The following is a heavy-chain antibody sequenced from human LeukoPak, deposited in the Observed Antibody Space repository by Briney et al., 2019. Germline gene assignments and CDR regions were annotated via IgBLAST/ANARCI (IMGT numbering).Heavy chain of an antibody. CDR1: GGSISSGGYY. Sequence: SETLSLTCTVSGGSISSGGYYWSWIRQHPGKGLEWIGYIYYSGSTNYNPSLKSRVTISVDTSKNQFSLKLSSVTAADTAVYYCARGWDYYYDSSGYSYYFDYWGQGTLVTVSS. D-gene: IGHD3-22*01. V-gene: IGHV4-31*03. CDR2: IYYSGST. J-gene: IGHJ4*02. CDR3: ARGWDYYYDSSGYSYYFDY.